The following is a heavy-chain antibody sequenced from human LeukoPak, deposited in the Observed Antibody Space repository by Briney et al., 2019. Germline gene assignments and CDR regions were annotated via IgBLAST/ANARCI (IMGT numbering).Heavy chain of an antibody. CDR2: IYYSGST. D-gene: IGHD2-15*01. J-gene: IGHJ4*02. Sequence: SETLSLTCTVSGGSISNYYWGWIRQPPGRGLEWIGNIYYSGSTNYNPSLKSRVTISVDTSKNQFSLNLSSVTAADTAVYYCARVRRYCSGGSCNLPDYWGQGTLVTVSS. CDR1: GGSISNYY. V-gene: IGHV4-59*01. CDR3: ARVRRYCSGGSCNLPDY.